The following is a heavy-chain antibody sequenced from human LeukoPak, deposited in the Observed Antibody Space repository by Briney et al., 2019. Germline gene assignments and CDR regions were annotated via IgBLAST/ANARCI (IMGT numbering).Heavy chain of an antibody. J-gene: IGHJ4*02. CDR1: GGSISSSSYY. CDR2: IYYSGST. D-gene: IGHD3-16*02. Sequence: SETLSLTCTVSGGSISSSSYYWGWIRQPPGKGLEWIGSIYYSGSTYYNPSLKSRVTISVDTSRNQFSLKLSSVTAADTAVYYCARGQYDYVWGSYRPFVFDYWGQGTLVTVSS. V-gene: IGHV4-39*07. CDR3: ARGQYDYVWGSYRPFVFDY.